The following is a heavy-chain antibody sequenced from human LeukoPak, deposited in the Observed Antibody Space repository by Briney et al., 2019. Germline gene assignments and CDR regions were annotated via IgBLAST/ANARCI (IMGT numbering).Heavy chain of an antibody. CDR1: GFTFSTYN. D-gene: IGHD3-22*01. CDR3: ATHFGDGSGYYYAY. Sequence: PGGSLRLSCVASGFTFSTYNMNWVRQAPGKGLEWVSFISSGSEIIYYADSVKGRFTVSRDNDKKSLYLQMNSLRDVDTAVYYCATHFGDGSGYYYAYWGQGTLVTVSS. CDR2: ISSGSEII. V-gene: IGHV3-48*02. J-gene: IGHJ4*02.